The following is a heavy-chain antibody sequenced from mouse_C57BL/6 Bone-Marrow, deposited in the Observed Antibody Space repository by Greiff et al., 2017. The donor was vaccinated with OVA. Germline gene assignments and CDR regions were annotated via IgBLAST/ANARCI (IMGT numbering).Heavy chain of an antibody. CDR2: INPSSGYT. CDR3: ASGGGTSFAY. J-gene: IGHJ3*01. D-gene: IGHD4-1*01. CDR1: GYTFTSYT. Sequence: QVQLKESGAELARPGASVKMSCKASGYTFTSYTMHWVKQRPGQGLEWIGYINPSSGYTKYNQKFKDKATLTADKSSSTAYMQLSSLTSEDSAVYYCASGGGTSFAYWGQGTLVTVS. V-gene: IGHV1-4*01.